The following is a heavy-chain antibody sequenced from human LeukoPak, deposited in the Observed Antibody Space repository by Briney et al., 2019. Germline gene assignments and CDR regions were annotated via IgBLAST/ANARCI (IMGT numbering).Heavy chain of an antibody. CDR3: AKDRQMAVAGNSAFDI. J-gene: IGHJ3*02. CDR1: SXYA. Sequence: SXYAMSWVRQAPGKGLEWVSAISGSGGSTYYADSVKGRFTISRDNSKNTLYLQMNSLRAEDTAVYYCAKDRQMAVAGNSAFDIWGQGTMVTVSS. V-gene: IGHV3-23*01. D-gene: IGHD6-19*01. CDR2: ISGSGGST.